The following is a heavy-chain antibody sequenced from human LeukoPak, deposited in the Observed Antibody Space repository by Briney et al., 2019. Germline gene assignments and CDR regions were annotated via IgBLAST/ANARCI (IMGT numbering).Heavy chain of an antibody. CDR1: GGSISSGGYY. Sequence: PSETLSLTCTVSGGSISSGGYYWSWIRQHPGKGLEWIGYIYYSGSTYYNPFLKSRVTISVDTSKNQFSLKLSSVTAADTAVYYCARGPSSSWPYYFDYWGQGTLVTVSS. CDR2: IYYSGST. D-gene: IGHD6-13*01. V-gene: IGHV4-31*03. CDR3: ARGPSSSWPYYFDY. J-gene: IGHJ4*02.